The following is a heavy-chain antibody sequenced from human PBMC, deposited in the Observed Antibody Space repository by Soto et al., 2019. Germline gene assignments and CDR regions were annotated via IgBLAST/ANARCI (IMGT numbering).Heavy chain of an antibody. CDR3: AKDLQAYGDYIYYYYGMDV. V-gene: IGHV3-30*18. J-gene: IGHJ6*02. D-gene: IGHD4-17*01. Sequence: QVQLVESGGGVVQPGGSLRLSCTASGFTFTTFGIHWVRQAPGTGLEWVALISYDGHNKYYSDSVKGRFTISRDNYKNTLSLQMNSLRAEDTAVYYCAKDLQAYGDYIYYYYGMDVWGQGTTVSVSS. CDR2: ISYDGHNK. CDR1: GFTFTTFG.